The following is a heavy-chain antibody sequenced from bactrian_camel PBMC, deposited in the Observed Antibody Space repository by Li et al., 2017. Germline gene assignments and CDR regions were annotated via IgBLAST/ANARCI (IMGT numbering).Heavy chain of an antibody. Sequence: QVQLVESGGDSVQAGGSLRLSCTASGYTQVNYCMGWFRQAPGKEREGVASIYTGGGPPKYADSVKGRFTISLDSAKNTVYLQMNSLKSEDTTLYYCATLEGLSWLSYWGQGTQVTVS. CDR3: ATLEGLSWLSY. J-gene: IGHJ4*01. V-gene: IGHV3S63*01. CDR2: IYTGGGPP. CDR1: GYTQVNYC. D-gene: IGHD6*01.